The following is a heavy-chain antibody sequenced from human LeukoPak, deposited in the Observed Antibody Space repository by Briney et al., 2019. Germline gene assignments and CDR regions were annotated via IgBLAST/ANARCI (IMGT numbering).Heavy chain of an antibody. J-gene: IGHJ6*02. CDR1: GYTFTGYY. CDR3: ARDAEYYDYVWGSYRYAFFYYYGMDV. Sequence: ASVKVSCKASGYTFTGYYMHWVRQAPGQGLEWMGWINPNSGGTNYAQKFQGRVTMTRDTSISTAYMEMSRLRSDDTAVYYCARDAEYYDYVWGSYRYAFFYYYGMDVWGQGTTVTVSS. V-gene: IGHV1-2*02. D-gene: IGHD3-16*02. CDR2: INPNSGGT.